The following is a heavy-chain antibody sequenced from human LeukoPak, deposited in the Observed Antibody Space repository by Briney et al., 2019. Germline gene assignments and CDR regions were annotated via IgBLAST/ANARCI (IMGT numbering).Heavy chain of an antibody. CDR1: GFTFSSYA. D-gene: IGHD5-24*01. J-gene: IGHJ4*02. V-gene: IGHV3-30-3*01. CDR2: ISYDGSNK. CDR3: ATRDGYLKDLEY. Sequence: GGSLRLSCAASGFTFSSYAMHWVRQAPGKGLEWVAVISYDGSNKYYADSAKGRFTISRDNSKNTLYLQMNSLRAEDTAVYYCATRDGYLKDLEYWGQGILVTVSS.